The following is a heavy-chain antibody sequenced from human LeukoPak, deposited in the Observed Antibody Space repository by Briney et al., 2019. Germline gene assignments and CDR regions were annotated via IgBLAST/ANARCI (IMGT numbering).Heavy chain of an antibody. V-gene: IGHV3-23*01. D-gene: IGHD4-17*01. CDR2: ISGSGGST. CDR1: GSTFSSYA. J-gene: IGHJ6*03. CDR3: AKRGGAPLNYYYYYYMDV. Sequence: GGSLRLSCAASGSTFSSYAMSWVRQAPGKGLEWVSAISGSGGSTYYADSVKGRFTISRDNSKNTLYLQMNSLRAEDTAVYYCAKRGGAPLNYYYYYYMDVWGKGTTVTVSS.